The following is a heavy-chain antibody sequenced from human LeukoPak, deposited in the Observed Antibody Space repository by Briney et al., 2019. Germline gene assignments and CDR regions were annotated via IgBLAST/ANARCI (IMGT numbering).Heavy chain of an antibody. V-gene: IGHV3-30*18. Sequence: GGSLRLSCAASGFTFSSYGMHWVRQAPGKGLEWVAVISYDGSDKYYADSVKGRFTISRDNSKNTLYLQMNSLRAEDTAVYYCAKDLDDYGDYPDYWGQGTLVTVSS. D-gene: IGHD4-17*01. CDR1: GFTFSSYG. CDR2: ISYDGSDK. J-gene: IGHJ4*02. CDR3: AKDLDDYGDYPDY.